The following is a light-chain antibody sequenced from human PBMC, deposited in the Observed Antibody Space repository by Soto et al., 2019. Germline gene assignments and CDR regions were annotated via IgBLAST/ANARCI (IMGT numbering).Light chain of an antibody. CDR3: ATWDSSLSAHV. CDR1: SPNIGNNY. CDR2: DNN. V-gene: IGLV1-51*01. J-gene: IGLJ1*01. Sequence: QSVLTQPPSVSAAPGQKVTISCSGSSPNIGNNYVSWYQHLPGTAPKLLIYDNNKRPSGIPDRFSGSKSGTSATLDITGLQTGDEADYYCATWDSSLSAHVFRTGTKVTVL.